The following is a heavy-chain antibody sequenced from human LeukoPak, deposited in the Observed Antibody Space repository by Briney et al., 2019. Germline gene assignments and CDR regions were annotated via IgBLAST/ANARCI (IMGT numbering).Heavy chain of an antibody. J-gene: IGHJ4*02. Sequence: GASVKVSCKTSGYTFTSYYIHWVRQAPGQGLEWMGVINPSGGSTGYPQKFQGRVTMTRDTSTSTVYMELSSLRFEDTAVYYCARDRAVAGFRFDYRGQGTLVTVSS. D-gene: IGHD6-19*01. V-gene: IGHV1-46*01. CDR3: ARDRAVAGFRFDY. CDR2: INPSGGST. CDR1: GYTFTSYY.